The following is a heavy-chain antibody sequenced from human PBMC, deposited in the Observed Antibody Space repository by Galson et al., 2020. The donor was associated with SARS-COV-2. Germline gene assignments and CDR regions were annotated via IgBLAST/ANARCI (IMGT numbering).Heavy chain of an antibody. D-gene: IGHD3-16*01. CDR3: VRGGAFGTREGDF. J-gene: IGHJ4*02. Sequence: GGSLRLSCAASGFTFSSYAMHWVRQVPGKGLEWVSHINIDGSVTRYADSVKGRFTISGDNGEDTLYLQMNSLRVEDTAVYYCVRGGAFGTREGDFWGQGTRVTVSS. CDR1: GFTFSSYA. V-gene: IGHV3-74*01. CDR2: INIDGSVT.